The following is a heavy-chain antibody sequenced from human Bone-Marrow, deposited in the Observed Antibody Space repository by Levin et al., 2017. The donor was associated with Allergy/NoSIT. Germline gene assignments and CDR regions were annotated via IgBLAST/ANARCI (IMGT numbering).Heavy chain of an antibody. D-gene: IGHD5-24*01. CDR1: GFTFSDAW. CDR2: IKSKTAGGTA. J-gene: IGHJ3*02. CDR3: ATTDSSPLQFHDAFDI. Sequence: LSLTCAASGFTFSDAWMTWVRQSPGNGLEWVGRIKSKTAGGTADYADPVKGRFTISRDDSKNTLYLQMNSLKTEDTALYYCATTDSSPLQFHDAFDIWGQGTVVTVSS. V-gene: IGHV3-15*01.